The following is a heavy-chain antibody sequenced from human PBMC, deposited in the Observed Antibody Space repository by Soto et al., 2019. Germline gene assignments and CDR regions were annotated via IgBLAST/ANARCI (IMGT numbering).Heavy chain of an antibody. CDR1: GFTFSSYW. CDR2: IKQDGSEK. J-gene: IGHJ4*02. Sequence: GGSLRLSCAASGFTFSSYWMSWVRQAPGKGLEWVANIKQDGSEKYYVDSVKGRFTISRDNAKNSLYLQMNSLRAEDTAVYYCASLRYDYIFQFDYWGQGTLVTVS. V-gene: IGHV3-7*01. CDR3: ASLRYDYIFQFDY. D-gene: IGHD3-16*01.